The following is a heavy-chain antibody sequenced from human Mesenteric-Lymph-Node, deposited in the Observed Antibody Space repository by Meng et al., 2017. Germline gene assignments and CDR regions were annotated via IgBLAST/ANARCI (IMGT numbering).Heavy chain of an antibody. V-gene: IGHV4-61*01. CDR1: GGSVSSGSYY. D-gene: IGHD7-27*01. CDR3: ARLGPRWFDP. J-gene: IGHJ5*02. CDR2: IYYSGST. Sequence: QVQLQESGPGLVRPSETLSLTCTVAGGSVSSGSYYWSWIRQPPGKGLEWIGYIYYSGSTNYNPYFKSRVTISLDRSKNQVSLKLNSVTAADTAVYSCARLGPRWFDPWGQGTLVTVSS.